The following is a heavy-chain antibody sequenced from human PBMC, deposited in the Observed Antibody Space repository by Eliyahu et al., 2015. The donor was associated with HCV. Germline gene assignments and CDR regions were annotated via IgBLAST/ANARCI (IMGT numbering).Heavy chain of an antibody. CDR2: IHPKNGGT. CDR1: GSTFIXYY. V-gene: IGHV1-2*02. J-gene: IGHJ3*02. Sequence: QVQLVQSGAEVKKPGASVKVSCKASGSTFIXYYIHWVRRAPVQGLEWMGWIHPKNGGTVSIEHFQGRVTMTRDTSTNTAYMEVSGLRSDXTAVYYCAREKEYSGSDYDDAFDIWGQGTMVTVSS. CDR3: AREKEYSGSDYDDAFDI. D-gene: IGHD1-26*01.